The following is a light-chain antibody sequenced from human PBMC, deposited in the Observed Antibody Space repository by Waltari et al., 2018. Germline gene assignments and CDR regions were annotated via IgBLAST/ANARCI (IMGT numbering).Light chain of an antibody. CDR1: QSIRSN. Sequence: EIVMTQSPATLSVSPGERATLSCRASQSIRSNIAWYQQQPGQAPRLLIYGASTRATGIPARFSGSGSGTEFTLTISSLRSEDFAVYYCHQYNAWPPYTFGQGTKVEVK. V-gene: IGKV3-15*01. CDR3: HQYNAWPPYT. CDR2: GAS. J-gene: IGKJ1*01.